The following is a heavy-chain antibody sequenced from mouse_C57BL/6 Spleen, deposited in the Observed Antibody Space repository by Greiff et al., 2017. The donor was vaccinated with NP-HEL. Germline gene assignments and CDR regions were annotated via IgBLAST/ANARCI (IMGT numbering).Heavy chain of an antibody. J-gene: IGHJ3*01. CDR3: ARDNWFAY. CDR2: ISYDGSN. V-gene: IGHV3-6*01. Sequence: DVKLVESGPGLVKPSQSLSLTCSVTGYSITSGYYWNWIRQFPGNKLEWMGYISYDGSNNYNPSLKNRISLTRDTCKNQFFLKLNSVTTEDTATYYCARDNWFAYWGQGTLVTVSA. CDR1: GYSITSGYY.